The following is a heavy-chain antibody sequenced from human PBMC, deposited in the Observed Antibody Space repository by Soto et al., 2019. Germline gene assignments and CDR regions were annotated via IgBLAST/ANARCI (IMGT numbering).Heavy chain of an antibody. Sequence: SETLSLTCAVYGGSFSGYYWSWIRQPPGKGLEWIGEINHSGSTNYNPSLKSRVTMEVDTSKNQFSLRLSSVTAEDTAVYYCATIAEIGGPIDYWGQGILVTVSS. CDR1: GGSFSGYY. D-gene: IGHD1-26*01. V-gene: IGHV4-34*01. CDR3: ATIAEIGGPIDY. CDR2: INHSGST. J-gene: IGHJ4*02.